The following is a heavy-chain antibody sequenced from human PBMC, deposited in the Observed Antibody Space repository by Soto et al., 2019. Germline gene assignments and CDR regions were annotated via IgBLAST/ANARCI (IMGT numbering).Heavy chain of an antibody. Sequence: LTLTCAVYGGSFSGYYWSWIRQPPGKGLEWIGEINHSGSTNYNPSLKSRVTISVDTSKNQFSLKLSSVTAADTAVYYCARGPRHYYDSSGYYYGKWFDPWGQGTLVTVSS. D-gene: IGHD3-22*01. CDR2: INHSGST. CDR1: GGSFSGYY. V-gene: IGHV4-34*01. CDR3: ARGPRHYYDSSGYYYGKWFDP. J-gene: IGHJ5*02.